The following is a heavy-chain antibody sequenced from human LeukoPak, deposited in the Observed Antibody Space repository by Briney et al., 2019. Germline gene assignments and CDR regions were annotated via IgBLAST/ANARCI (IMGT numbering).Heavy chain of an antibody. Sequence: GGSLRLSCAASGFTLNYYGVHWVRQAPGKGLEWVAVISYDGSHKYYTDSVKGRFTISRDNSKNTMYLQMNSLRAEDTAVYYCAKDRQQLAIHNAFDIWGQGTMVTVSS. J-gene: IGHJ3*02. CDR1: GFTLNYYG. V-gene: IGHV3-30*18. CDR2: ISYDGSHK. CDR3: AKDRQQLAIHNAFDI. D-gene: IGHD6-13*01.